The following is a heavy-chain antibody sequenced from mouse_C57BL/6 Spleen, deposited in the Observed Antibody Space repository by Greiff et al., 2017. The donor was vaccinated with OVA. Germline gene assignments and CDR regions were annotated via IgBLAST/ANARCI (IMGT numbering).Heavy chain of an antibody. V-gene: IGHV1-80*01. CDR3: ARDYDGSSDWYFDV. CDR2: IYPGDGDT. D-gene: IGHD1-1*01. J-gene: IGHJ1*03. CDR1: GYAFSSYW. Sequence: QVQLQQSGAELVKPGASVKISCKASGYAFSSYWMNWVKQRPGKGLEWIGQIYPGDGDTNYNGKFKGKATLTADKSSSTAYMQLSSLTSEDSAVYFCARDYDGSSDWYFDVWGTGTTVTVSS.